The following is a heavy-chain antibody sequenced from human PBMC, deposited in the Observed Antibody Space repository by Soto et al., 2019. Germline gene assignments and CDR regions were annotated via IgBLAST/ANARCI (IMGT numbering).Heavy chain of an antibody. CDR3: ATSNCSGGSCYSYYFDY. V-gene: IGHV1-18*01. CDR1: GYTFTSYG. J-gene: IGHJ4*02. D-gene: IGHD2-15*01. CDR2: ISADNGNT. Sequence: QVQLVQSGAEVKKPGASVKVSCKTSGYTFTSYGISWVRQAPGQGLEWMGWISADNGNTNYAQKLQGRVTMTTDTSTSTAYMELRSLRSDDTAVYYCATSNCSGGSCYSYYFDYWGQGTLVTVSS.